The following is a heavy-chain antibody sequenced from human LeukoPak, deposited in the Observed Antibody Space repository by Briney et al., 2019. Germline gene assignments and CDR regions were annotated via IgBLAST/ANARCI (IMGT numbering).Heavy chain of an antibody. V-gene: IGHV4-31*02. J-gene: IGHJ6*02. CDR1: GFTFSDYY. Sequence: LRHSCAASGFTFSDYYMSWIRQHPGKGLEWIGYIYYSGSTYYNPSLKSRVTISVDTSKNQFSLKLSSVTAADTAVYYCAREHSGSYPLYYYYYGMDVWGQGTTVTVSS. CDR2: IYYSGST. D-gene: IGHD3-10*01. CDR3: AREHSGSYPLYYYYYGMDV.